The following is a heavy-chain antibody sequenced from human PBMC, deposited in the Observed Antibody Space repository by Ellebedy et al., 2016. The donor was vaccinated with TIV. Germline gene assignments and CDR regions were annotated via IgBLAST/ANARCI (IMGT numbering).Heavy chain of an antibody. Sequence: ASVKVSCKASGYTFTTYGIYWVRQAPGQRLEWMGRINVGNGNTKYSQKFQGRVTITRDTFASTADMEVSSLRSEDTVVYYCARETYGSGSYESSFQHWGQGTLVTVSS. D-gene: IGHD3-10*01. CDR2: INVGNGNT. V-gene: IGHV1-3*01. CDR1: GYTFTTYG. CDR3: ARETYGSGSYESSFQH. J-gene: IGHJ1*01.